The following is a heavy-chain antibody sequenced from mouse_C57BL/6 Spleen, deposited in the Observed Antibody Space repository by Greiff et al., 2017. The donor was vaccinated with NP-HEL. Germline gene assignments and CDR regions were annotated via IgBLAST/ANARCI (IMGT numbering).Heavy chain of an antibody. D-gene: IGHD1-1*01. CDR2: IYPSDSET. CDR1: GYTFTSYW. J-gene: IGHJ4*01. CDR3: ARDYYDSSYGDYYAMDY. Sequence: VQLQQPGAELVRPGSSVKLSCKASGYTFTSYWMDWVKQRPGQGLEWIGNIYPSDSETHYNQKFKDKATLTVDKSSSTAYMQLSSLTSEDSAVYYCARDYYDSSYGDYYAMDYWGQGTSVTVSS. V-gene: IGHV1-61*01.